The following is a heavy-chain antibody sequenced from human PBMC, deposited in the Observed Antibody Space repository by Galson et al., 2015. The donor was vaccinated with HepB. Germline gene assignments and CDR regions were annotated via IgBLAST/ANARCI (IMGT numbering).Heavy chain of an antibody. CDR2: IWYDGSNK. V-gene: IGHV3-33*01. J-gene: IGHJ3*02. CDR1: GFNYSSYG. Sequence: SLRLSCAASGFNYSSYGMHWVRQAPGKGLEWVAVIWYDGSNKYYADSVKGRFTISRDNSKSTLYLQMNSLRVEDTAVYYCARDYMITFGGVIVTGDAFDIWGRGTMVTVSS. D-gene: IGHD3-16*02. CDR3: ARDYMITFGGVIVTGDAFDI.